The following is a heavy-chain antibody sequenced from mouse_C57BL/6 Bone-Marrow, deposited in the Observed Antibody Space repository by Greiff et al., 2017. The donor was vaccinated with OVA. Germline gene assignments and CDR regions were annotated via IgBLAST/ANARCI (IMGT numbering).Heavy chain of an antibody. CDR1: GYTFTSYG. D-gene: IGHD1-1*01. V-gene: IGHV1-81*01. CDR2: IYPRSGNT. CDR3: ALYYGSRDYAMDY. Sequence: QVQLQQSGAELARPGASVKLSCKASGYTFTSYGISWVKQRTGQGLEWIGEIYPRSGNTYYNEKFKGKATLTADKSSSTAYMELRSLTSEDSAVYFCALYYGSRDYAMDYWGQGTSVTVSS. J-gene: IGHJ4*01.